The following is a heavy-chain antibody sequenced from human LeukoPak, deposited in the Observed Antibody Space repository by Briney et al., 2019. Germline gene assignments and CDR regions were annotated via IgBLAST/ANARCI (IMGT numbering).Heavy chain of an antibody. CDR3: ARGRKLYYDSSGYPPYFDY. D-gene: IGHD3-22*01. J-gene: IGHJ4*02. CDR2: INHSGST. CDR1: GGSFSGYY. V-gene: IGHV4-34*01. Sequence: SKTLSLTCAVYGGSFSGYYWSWIRQPPGKGLEWIGEINHSGSTNYNPSLKSRVTISVDTSKNQFSLKLSSVTAADTAVYYCARGRKLYYDSSGYPPYFDYWGQGTLVTVSS.